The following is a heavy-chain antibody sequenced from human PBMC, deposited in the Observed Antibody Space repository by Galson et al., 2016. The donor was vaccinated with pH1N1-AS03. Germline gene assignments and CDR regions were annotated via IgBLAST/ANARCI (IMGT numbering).Heavy chain of an antibody. CDR3: AKAGDIVVVPAAIGYYGMDV. CDR2: ISASGGET. J-gene: IGHJ6*02. CDR1: GFTFSKYA. Sequence: SLRLSCAGSGFTFSKYAMSWVRQAPGKGLEWVSGISASGGETYYADSVKGRFTISRDNSKNTLYLQMNSLRAEDTAVYYCAKAGDIVVVPAAIGYYGMDVWGQGTTVTVSS. V-gene: IGHV3-23*01. D-gene: IGHD2-2*01.